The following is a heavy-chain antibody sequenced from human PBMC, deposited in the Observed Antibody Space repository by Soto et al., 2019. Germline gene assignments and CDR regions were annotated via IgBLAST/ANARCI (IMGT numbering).Heavy chain of an antibody. V-gene: IGHV1-8*01. CDR1: GYTFTSYD. CDR3: ARGYCSGGSCFFPYYYYYYMDV. D-gene: IGHD2-15*01. J-gene: IGHJ6*03. Sequence: GASVKVSCKASGYTFTSYDINWVRQATGQGLERMGWMNPNSGNTGYAQKLQGRVTMTRNTSISTAYMELSSLRSEDTAVYYCARGYCSGGSCFFPYYYYYYMDVWGKGTTVTVSS. CDR2: MNPNSGNT.